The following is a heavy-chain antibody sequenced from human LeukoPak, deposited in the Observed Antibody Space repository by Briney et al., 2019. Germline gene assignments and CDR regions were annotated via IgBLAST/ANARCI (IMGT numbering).Heavy chain of an antibody. V-gene: IGHV1-18*01. D-gene: IGHD2-2*02. CDR3: ARDDCSSTSCYTPPFDY. Sequence: ASVKVSCKASGYTFTSYGISWVRQAPGQGLEWMGWISAYNGNTNYAQKLQGRVTMTTDTSTSIAYMELRSLRSDDTAVYYCARDDCSSTSCYTPPFDYWGQGTLVTVSS. J-gene: IGHJ4*02. CDR2: ISAYNGNT. CDR1: GYTFTSYG.